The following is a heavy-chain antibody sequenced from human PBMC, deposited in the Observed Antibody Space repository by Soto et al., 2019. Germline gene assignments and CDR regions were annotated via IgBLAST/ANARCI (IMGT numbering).Heavy chain of an antibody. Sequence: SVQVSCKASGYTFTGYYMHWVRQAPGQGLEWMGWINPNSGGTNYAQKFQGWVTMTRDTSISTAYVELSRLRSDDTAVYYCARSRGGIRQLVPGWFDPWGQGTLVTVSS. CDR3: ARSRGGIRQLVPGWFDP. J-gene: IGHJ5*02. D-gene: IGHD6-13*01. V-gene: IGHV1-2*04. CDR1: GYTFTGYY. CDR2: INPNSGGT.